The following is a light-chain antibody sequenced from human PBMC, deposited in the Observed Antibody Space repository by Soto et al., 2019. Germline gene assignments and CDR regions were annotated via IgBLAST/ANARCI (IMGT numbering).Light chain of an antibody. V-gene: IGKV1-5*01. J-gene: IGKJ1*01. Sequence: DIQMTQSPSTLSASVGDRVTITCRTSQNVDNWVAWYQQKPGKAPKFLIYDASNLESGVPSRFSGHGSGTDFTLTISSLQPDDFATYYCQRYNSNSRTFGQGTRV. CDR2: DAS. CDR3: QRYNSNSRT. CDR1: QNVDNW.